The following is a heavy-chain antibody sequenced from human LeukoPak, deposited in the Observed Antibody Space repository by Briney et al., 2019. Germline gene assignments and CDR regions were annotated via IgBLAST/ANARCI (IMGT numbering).Heavy chain of an antibody. CDR3: ARNFALDY. CDR1: GFTVSSNY. Sequence: GGSLRLSCAASGFTVSSNYMTWVRQAPGKGLEWVSVIYSGGSTYYADSVKGRFTISRDNSKNTLFLQVNSLRAEDTAVYCCARNFALDYWGQGTLVTVSS. J-gene: IGHJ4*02. CDR2: IYSGGST. V-gene: IGHV3-53*01.